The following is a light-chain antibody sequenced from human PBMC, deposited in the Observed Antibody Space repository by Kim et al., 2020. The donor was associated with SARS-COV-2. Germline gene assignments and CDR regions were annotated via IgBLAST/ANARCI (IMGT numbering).Light chain of an antibody. CDR2: QDS. Sequence: SYELTQPPSVSVSPGQTASITCSGDTLGDKYACWYQQKPGQSPVLVIYQDSKRPSGIPERFSGSNSGNTATLTISGTQAMDEADYYCQAWDSSTGVFGTGTKDSVL. CDR1: TLGDKY. V-gene: IGLV3-1*01. CDR3: QAWDSSTGV. J-gene: IGLJ1*01.